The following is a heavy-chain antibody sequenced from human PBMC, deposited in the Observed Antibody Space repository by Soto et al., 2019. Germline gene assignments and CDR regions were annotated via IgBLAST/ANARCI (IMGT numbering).Heavy chain of an antibody. CDR2: VYNGATT. D-gene: IGHD3-10*01. CDR1: GGSISSYY. Sequence: PSDTLSLTCIVSGGSISSYYCTWTRQPPGKGLEWIGCVYNGATTSYNPSLKSRVTISVDTSKNQFSLKLTSVTAADTAMYYCARDDSERPATYWGQGTLVTVSS. J-gene: IGHJ4*02. CDR3: ARDDSERPATY. V-gene: IGHV4-59*01.